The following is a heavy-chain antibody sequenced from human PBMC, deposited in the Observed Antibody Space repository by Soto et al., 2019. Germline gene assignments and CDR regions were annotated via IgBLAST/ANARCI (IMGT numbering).Heavy chain of an antibody. CDR2: IYTSGST. D-gene: IGHD1-26*01. Sequence: LSLTCTVSGDSMTKYYWSWIRQSAGKGLEWIGRIYTSGSTNYNPSLKSRDTMSIDTSNKHFSLSLKSVTAADTAVYYCARTVGAAYYFDFWGQGALVTVSS. CDR3: ARTVGAAYYFDF. CDR1: GDSMTKYY. J-gene: IGHJ4*02. V-gene: IGHV4-4*07.